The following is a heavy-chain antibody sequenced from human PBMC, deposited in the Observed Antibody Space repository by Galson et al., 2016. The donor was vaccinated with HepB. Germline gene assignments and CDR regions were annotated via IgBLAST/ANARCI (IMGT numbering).Heavy chain of an antibody. CDR3: ASSSNWYIFDY. D-gene: IGHD6-13*01. J-gene: IGHJ4*02. CDR2: TSHRGST. V-gene: IGHV4-34*01. Sequence: SETLSLTCAVYSGPFSAYSWNWIRQPPGGGLEWIRETSHRGSTNYSPSLQSRVTISVDTSKNQFSLKLTSVTAADTAVYYCASSSNWYIFDYWGPGSLVSVSS. CDR1: SGPFSAYS.